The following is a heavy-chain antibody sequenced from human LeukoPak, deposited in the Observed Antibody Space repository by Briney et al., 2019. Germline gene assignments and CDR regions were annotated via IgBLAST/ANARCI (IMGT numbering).Heavy chain of an antibody. Sequence: GGSLRLSCAASGLSLSTYWMHWVRQAPGKGLMWVAHVNSDGSTTSYADSVKGRFTVSRDNAKNSLYLQMNSLRAEDTAVYYCARESQSAYYFDSSGYEDAFDIWGQGTMVTVSS. CDR2: VNSDGSTT. D-gene: IGHD3-22*01. J-gene: IGHJ3*02. CDR3: ARESQSAYYFDSSGYEDAFDI. CDR1: GLSLSTYW. V-gene: IGHV3-74*01.